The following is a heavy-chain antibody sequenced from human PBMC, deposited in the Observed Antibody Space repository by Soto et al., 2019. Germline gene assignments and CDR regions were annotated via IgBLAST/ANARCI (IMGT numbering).Heavy chain of an antibody. CDR2: INHSGST. D-gene: IGHD2-21*02. CDR3: ARKRDRVTPSYYYYGMDV. Sequence: SETLSLTCAVYGGSFSGYYWSWIRQPPGKGLEWIGEINHSGSTNYNPSLKSRVTISVDTSKNQFSLKLSSVTAADTAVYYCARKRDRVTPSYYYYGMDVWGQGTTVTVSS. V-gene: IGHV4-34*01. CDR1: GGSFSGYY. J-gene: IGHJ6*02.